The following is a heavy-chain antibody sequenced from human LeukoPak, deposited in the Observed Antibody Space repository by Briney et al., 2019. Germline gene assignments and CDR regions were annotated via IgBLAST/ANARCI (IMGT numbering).Heavy chain of an antibody. V-gene: IGHV3-23*01. Sequence: GGSLRLSCAASGFTFSSYAMSWVRQAPGRGLEWVSAISGSGGSTYYADSVKGRFTISRDNSKNTLYLQMNSLRAEDTAVYYCAKGGVWLDTRGDYWGQGTLVTVSS. CDR2: ISGSGGST. CDR3: AKGGVWLDTRGDY. D-gene: IGHD3-10*01. J-gene: IGHJ4*02. CDR1: GFTFSSYA.